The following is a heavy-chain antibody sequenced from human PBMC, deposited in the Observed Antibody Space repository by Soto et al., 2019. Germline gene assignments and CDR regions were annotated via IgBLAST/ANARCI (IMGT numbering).Heavy chain of an antibody. CDR2: ISGSGGST. J-gene: IGHJ6*02. Sequence: GGSLRLSCAASGFTFSSHAMSWVRQVPGKGLEWVSAISGSGGSTYYADSVKGRFTISRDNSKNTLYLQMNSLRAEDTAVYYCAKGIFRWVAGTNYYGMDVWGQGTTVTVS. V-gene: IGHV3-23*01. CDR3: AKGIFRWVAGTNYYGMDV. CDR1: GFTFSSHA. D-gene: IGHD6-19*01.